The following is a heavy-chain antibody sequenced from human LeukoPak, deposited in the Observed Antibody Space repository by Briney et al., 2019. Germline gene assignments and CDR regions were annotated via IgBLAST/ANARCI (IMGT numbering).Heavy chain of an antibody. Sequence: SETLSLTCGVSGGSISSTNWWTWVRQPPGGGLEWIGEVHLSGRTHYNPSLESRVTMSVDMSENHISLKLTSVTAADTAVYYCARDMGTTGYSSSWPPGYYGMDVWGQGTTVTVSS. CDR1: GGSISSTNW. D-gene: IGHD6-13*01. J-gene: IGHJ6*02. CDR2: VHLSGRT. V-gene: IGHV4-4*02. CDR3: ARDMGTTGYSSSWPPGYYGMDV.